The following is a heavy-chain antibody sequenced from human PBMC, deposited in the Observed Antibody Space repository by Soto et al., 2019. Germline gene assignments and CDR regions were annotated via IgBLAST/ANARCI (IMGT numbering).Heavy chain of an antibody. CDR2: ISGLNGNT. D-gene: IGHD3-10*01. CDR3: ARDLFGEDGAGYFDY. V-gene: IGHV1-18*01. J-gene: IGHJ4*02. CDR1: GYSFSTYG. Sequence: QVHLVQSGVEVKKPGASVKVSCKASGYSFSTYGISWVRQAPGQGLEWMGWISGLNGNTNYAQNLQGRVTMTTDTCTSTAYMGFRGLGFDDTAMYYCARDLFGEDGAGYFDYWGQVTLVTVSS.